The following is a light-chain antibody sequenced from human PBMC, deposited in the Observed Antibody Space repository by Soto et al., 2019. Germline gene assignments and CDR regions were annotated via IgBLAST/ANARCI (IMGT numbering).Light chain of an antibody. V-gene: IGKV1-5*03. CDR1: QSISTW. J-gene: IGKJ2*02. CDR3: LQYDTFPWT. CDR2: KAS. Sequence: DIQMTQSPSTLSASVGDRVTITCRASQSISTWLAWYQQNPGKVPTLLIHKASNLESGVPSRFRGSGSGTEFTLTISSLQPDDFATYYCLQYDTFPWTFGQGTKLQIK.